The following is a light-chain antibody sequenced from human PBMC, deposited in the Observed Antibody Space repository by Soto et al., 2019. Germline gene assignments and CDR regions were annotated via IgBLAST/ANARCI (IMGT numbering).Light chain of an antibody. Sequence: DIQLTQSPSSLSAPVGDTVTITCRASQTVSRYLNWYQQKSGTAPKLLIYAASTLHTGVPSRFSGRGSGTDFTLTINNLQREDFADYFCQQTYSTLWTFGQGTKVEIK. CDR1: QTVSRY. J-gene: IGKJ1*01. CDR2: AAS. CDR3: QQTYSTLWT. V-gene: IGKV1-39*01.